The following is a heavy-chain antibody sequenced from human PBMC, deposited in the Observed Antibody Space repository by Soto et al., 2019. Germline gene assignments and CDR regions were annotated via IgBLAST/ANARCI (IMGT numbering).Heavy chain of an antibody. CDR3: VRVGQGFWSGYSPYYYMDV. CDR1: GYTFTSYY. D-gene: IGHD3-3*01. Sequence: GASVKVSCKASGYTFTSYYMHWVRQAPGQGLEWMGIINPSGGSTSYAQKFQGRVTMTRDTSTSTVYMELSSLRSEDTAVYYCVRVGQGFWSGYSPYYYMDVWGKGTTVTVSS. V-gene: IGHV1-46*03. J-gene: IGHJ6*03. CDR2: INPSGGST.